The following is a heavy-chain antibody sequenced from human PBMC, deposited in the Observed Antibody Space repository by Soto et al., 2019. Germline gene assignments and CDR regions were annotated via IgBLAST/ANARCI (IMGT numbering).Heavy chain of an antibody. V-gene: IGHV3-53*01. CDR1: GFTVTTNY. Sequence: GGSLRLSCLASGFTVTTNYMIWVRQPPGKGLEWVSTTFSGGSTNYADSVRGRFSISRDNSKNTVYLQMNNLRVEDTAVYYCAKKSPSSIQGWAFAMDVWGQGTTVTVSS. CDR3: AKKSPSSIQGWAFAMDV. D-gene: IGHD1-26*01. J-gene: IGHJ6*02. CDR2: TFSGGST.